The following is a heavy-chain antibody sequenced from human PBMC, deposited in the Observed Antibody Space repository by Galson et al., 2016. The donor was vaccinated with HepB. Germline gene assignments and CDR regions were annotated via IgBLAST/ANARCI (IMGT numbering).Heavy chain of an antibody. CDR1: GDSVSSNSAA. D-gene: IGHD5/OR15-5a*01. V-gene: IGHV6-1*01. CDR2: TYYRSKWYN. Sequence: CAISGDSVSSNSAAWNWIRQSPSRGLEWLGRTYYRSKWYNDYPESGKSRITINPDTSKNQFSLLNSVTPEDTAVYYCARVVGRGVYDGRFDYWGQGVLVTVSS. CDR3: ARVVGRGVYDGRFDY. J-gene: IGHJ4*02.